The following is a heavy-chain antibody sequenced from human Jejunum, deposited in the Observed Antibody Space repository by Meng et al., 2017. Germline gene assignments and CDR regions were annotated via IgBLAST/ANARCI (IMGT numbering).Heavy chain of an antibody. Sequence: VHRERSGPGRVKPAGTRSLTCEVSGDSISSTSWWDWLRQPPGKGLEWIGEIYHSGRSNFIPSLKSRVSISLDESKNQFSLTLNSVTAADTAVYYCARGVGDIRFGFDYWGQGILVTVFS. V-gene: IGHV4-4*02. CDR1: GDSISSTSW. CDR2: IYHSGRS. J-gene: IGHJ4*02. CDR3: ARGVGDIRFGFDY. D-gene: IGHD3-16*01.